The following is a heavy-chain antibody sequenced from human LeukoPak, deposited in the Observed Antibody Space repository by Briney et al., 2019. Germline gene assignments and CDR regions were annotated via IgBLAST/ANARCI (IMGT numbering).Heavy chain of an antibody. CDR3: AKDSHVWGSYRYRDFDY. CDR2: ISYDGSNK. J-gene: IGHJ4*02. D-gene: IGHD3-16*02. V-gene: IGHV3-30*18. Sequence: GGSLRLSCAASGFTFSSYGMHWVRQAPGKGLEWVAVISYDGSNKYYADSVKGRFTISRDSSKNTLYLQMNSLRAEDTAVYYCAKDSHVWGSYRYRDFDYWGQGTLVTVSS. CDR1: GFTFSSYG.